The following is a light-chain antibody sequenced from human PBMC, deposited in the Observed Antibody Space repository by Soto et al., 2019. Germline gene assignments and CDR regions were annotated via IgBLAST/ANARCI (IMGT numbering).Light chain of an antibody. CDR1: SSDVCGYNY. Sequence: QSVLTQPASVSGSPGQSITISCTGTSSDVCGYNYVSRYQHHPGKAPKLIIYDVTNRPSGVSNPFSGSKSGNTASLTISGLQPEDEADYYCSSYTTSNTRQIVFGTGTKVTVL. CDR2: DVT. CDR3: SSYTTSNTRQIV. J-gene: IGLJ1*01. V-gene: IGLV2-14*03.